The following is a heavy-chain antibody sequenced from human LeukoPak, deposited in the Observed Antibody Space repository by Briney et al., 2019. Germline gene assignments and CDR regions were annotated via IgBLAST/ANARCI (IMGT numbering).Heavy chain of an antibody. D-gene: IGHD6-19*01. Sequence: PSETLSLTCTVSGGSISSYYWSWIRQPPGKGLEWIGYTYYSGSTNYNPSLKSRVTISVDTSKNQFSLNLSSVTAADTAVYYCARDLLSTAGYFDYWGQGTLVTVSS. V-gene: IGHV4-59*01. CDR3: ARDLLSTAGYFDY. CDR2: TYYSGST. J-gene: IGHJ4*02. CDR1: GGSISSYY.